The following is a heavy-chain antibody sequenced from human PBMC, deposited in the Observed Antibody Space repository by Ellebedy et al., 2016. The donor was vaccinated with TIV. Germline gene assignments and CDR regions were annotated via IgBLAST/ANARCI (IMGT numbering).Heavy chain of an antibody. CDR1: GGSISSYY. CDR3: ARATPGLRFLEWLPNWFDP. V-gene: IGHV4-59*01. Sequence: GSLRLXXTVSGGSISSYYWSWIRQPPGKGLEWIGYIYYSGSTNYNPSLKSRVTISVDTSKNQFSLKLSSVTAADTAVYYCARATPGLRFLEWLPNWFDPWGQGTLVTVSS. D-gene: IGHD3-3*01. J-gene: IGHJ5*02. CDR2: IYYSGST.